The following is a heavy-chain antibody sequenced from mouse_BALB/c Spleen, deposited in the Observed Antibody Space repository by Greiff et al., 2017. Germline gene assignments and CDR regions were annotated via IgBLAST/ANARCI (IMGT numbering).Heavy chain of an antibody. J-gene: IGHJ2*01. V-gene: IGHV5-6*01. CDR2: ISSGGSYT. Sequence: EVKLMESGGDLVKPGGSLKLSCAASGFTFSSYGMSWVRQTPDKRLEWVATISSGGSYTYYPDSVKGRFTISRDNAKNTLYLQMSSLKSEDTAMYYCARHTPLLYFDYWGQGTTLTVSS. CDR1: GFTFSSYG. CDR3: ARHTPLLYFDY. D-gene: IGHD1-1*01.